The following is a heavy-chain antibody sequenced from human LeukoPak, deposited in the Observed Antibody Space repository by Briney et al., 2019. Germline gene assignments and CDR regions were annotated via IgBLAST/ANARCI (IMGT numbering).Heavy chain of an antibody. CDR2: IRSKAYGGTT. V-gene: IGHV3-49*04. CDR1: GFTFGDYA. CDR3: TSGPEMVYATYYYYYMDV. Sequence: PGGSLRLSCTASGFTFGDYAMSWVRQAPGKGLEWVGFIRSKAYGGTTEYAASVKGRFTISRDDSKRIAYLQMNSLKTEDTAVYYCTSGPEMVYATYYYYYMDVWGKGTTVTVSS. J-gene: IGHJ6*03. D-gene: IGHD2-8*01.